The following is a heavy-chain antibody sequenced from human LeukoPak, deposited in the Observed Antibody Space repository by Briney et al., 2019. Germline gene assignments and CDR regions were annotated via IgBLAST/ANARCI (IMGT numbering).Heavy chain of an antibody. CDR1: GFTFSSYG. Sequence: GGSLRLSCAASGFTFSSYGMHWVRQAPGKGLEWVAFIRYDGSNKYYADSVKGRFTISRENSKNTLYLQMNSLRAEDTAVYYCARGPYYGSGSSYYYYMDVWGKGTTVTVSS. D-gene: IGHD3-10*01. CDR2: IRYDGSNK. J-gene: IGHJ6*03. V-gene: IGHV3-30*02. CDR3: ARGPYYGSGSSYYYYMDV.